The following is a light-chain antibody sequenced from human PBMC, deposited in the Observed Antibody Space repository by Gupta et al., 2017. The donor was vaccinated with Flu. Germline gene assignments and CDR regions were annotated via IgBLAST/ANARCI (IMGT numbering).Light chain of an antibody. V-gene: IGKV3-15*01. CDR3: QQYDHWPPYT. CDR2: GAS. J-gene: IGKJ2*01. CDR1: QSIGNK. Sequence: EIMMTQSPATLSVSPGEGATLSCRASQSIGNKLAWYQQQSGQAPRLLIYGASTRATGVPARFSGSGSGTEFTLTISSLQSEDFAVYYCQQYDHWPPYTFGQGTKLEIK.